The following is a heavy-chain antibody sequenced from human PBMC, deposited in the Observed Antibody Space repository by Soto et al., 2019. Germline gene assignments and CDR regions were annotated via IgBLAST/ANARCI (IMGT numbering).Heavy chain of an antibody. CDR2: LDGAGGST. Sequence: GGSLRLSCLASGFTFSDYAMTWVRHVPGRGLEWVASLDGAGGSTYYADSVRGRFTISRDNSQNTLFVQMKRLTVDDTAIYYCTAPRDEYGSGVSWFTYGMDIWGQGTMVTVSS. V-gene: IGHV3-23*01. CDR1: GFTFSDYA. J-gene: IGHJ6*02. D-gene: IGHD3-10*01. CDR3: TAPRDEYGSGVSWFTYGMDI.